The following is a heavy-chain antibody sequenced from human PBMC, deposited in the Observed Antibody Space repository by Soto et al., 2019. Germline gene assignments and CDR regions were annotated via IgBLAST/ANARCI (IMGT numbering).Heavy chain of an antibody. D-gene: IGHD4-17*01. Sequence: SVKVSCKASGGTFSSYGISWVRQAPGQGLEWMGGIIPIFGTANYAQKFQGRVTITADESTSTAYMELSSLRSEDTAVYDCASRTDYGVRSFDYWGQGTLVTVSS. CDR1: GGTFSSYG. CDR2: IIPIFGTA. CDR3: ASRTDYGVRSFDY. J-gene: IGHJ4*02. V-gene: IGHV1-69*13.